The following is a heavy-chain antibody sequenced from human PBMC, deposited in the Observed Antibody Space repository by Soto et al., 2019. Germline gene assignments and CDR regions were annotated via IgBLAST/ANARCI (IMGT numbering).Heavy chain of an antibody. D-gene: IGHD3-16*01. CDR1: RGSISSYY. CDR3: ASIPRGPRFGWFDH. J-gene: IGHJ5*02. Sequence: QVQLQESGPGLVKPSETLSLACTVSRGSISSYYWSWFRQTPGKGLEWIVYITHSGSTKYNPSLGSRAMVSIGTCRQQFSLRLISVTAADTAVYYCASIPRGPRFGWFDHWGQGSLVIVSS. V-gene: IGHV4-59*01. CDR2: ITHSGST.